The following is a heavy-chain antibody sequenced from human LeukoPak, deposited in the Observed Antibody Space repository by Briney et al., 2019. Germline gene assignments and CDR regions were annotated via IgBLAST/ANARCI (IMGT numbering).Heavy chain of an antibody. D-gene: IGHD2-15*01. CDR3: AGARCSGGSCYYRTPDAFDI. CDR1: GGSLSSSSFY. Sequence: SETLSLTCTVSGGSLSSSSFYWGWIRQAPGKGLEWVASMYYSGTTYYNPSLKSRVTISVDTSNNQFSLKLSSVTAADTAVYYCAGARCSGGSCYYRTPDAFDIWGQGTMVTVSS. V-gene: IGHV4-39*07. J-gene: IGHJ3*02. CDR2: MYYSGTT.